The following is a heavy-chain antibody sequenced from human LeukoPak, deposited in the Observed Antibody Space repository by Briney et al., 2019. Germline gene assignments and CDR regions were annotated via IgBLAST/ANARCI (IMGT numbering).Heavy chain of an antibody. CDR1: GFTFSSYS. Sequence: PGGSLRLSCAASGFTFSSYSMNWVRQAPGKGLEWVSSISSSSSYIYYADSVKGRFTISRDNAKNSLYLQMNSLRAEDTAVYYCARVLHVDDDYGDYDVLDAFDIWGQGTMVTVSS. CDR2: ISSSSSYI. D-gene: IGHD4-17*01. CDR3: ARVLHVDDDYGDYDVLDAFDI. V-gene: IGHV3-21*04. J-gene: IGHJ3*02.